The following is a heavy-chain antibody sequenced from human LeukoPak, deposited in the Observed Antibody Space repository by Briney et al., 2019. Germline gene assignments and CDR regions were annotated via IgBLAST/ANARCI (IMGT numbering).Heavy chain of an antibody. V-gene: IGHV3-23*01. D-gene: IGHD3-10*01. J-gene: IGHJ6*03. CDR3: AKRGHRADYYMDV. CDR2: ISGSDGST. Sequence: PGGSLRLSCAASGFTFSNYAMSWVRQAPGKGLEWVSAISGSDGSTNYADSVKGRFTISRDNSRNTLYLQMNSLRPEDTAVHYCAKRGHRADYYMDVWGKGTTVTISS. CDR1: GFTFSNYA.